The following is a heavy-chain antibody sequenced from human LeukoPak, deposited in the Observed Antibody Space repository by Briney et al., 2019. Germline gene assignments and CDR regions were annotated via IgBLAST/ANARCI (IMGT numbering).Heavy chain of an antibody. CDR3: ARMLYSSFFYYYYMDV. Sequence: PSETLSLTCAVSGGSFSGYYWSWLRQPPGKGLDLIGEINHSGSTNYNPSLKSRVTISVDTSKNQFSLKLSSVTAADTAVYYCARMLYSSFFYYYYMDVWGKGTTVTVSS. J-gene: IGHJ6*03. CDR1: GGSFSGYY. D-gene: IGHD6-19*01. CDR2: INHSGST. V-gene: IGHV4-34*01.